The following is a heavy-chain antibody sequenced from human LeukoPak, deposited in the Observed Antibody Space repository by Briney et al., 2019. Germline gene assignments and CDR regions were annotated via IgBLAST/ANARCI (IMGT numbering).Heavy chain of an antibody. D-gene: IGHD1-1*01. CDR2: INTNTGNP. Sequence: ASVKVSCKASGYTFTTNVMNWVRQAPGQGFEWMGWINTNTGNPTYAQGFTGRFVFSLDTSVSTAYLQISSLKAEDTAVYYCARDANWYFDYWGQGTLVTVSS. CDR3: ARDANWYFDY. J-gene: IGHJ4*02. CDR1: GYTFTTNV. V-gene: IGHV7-4-1*02.